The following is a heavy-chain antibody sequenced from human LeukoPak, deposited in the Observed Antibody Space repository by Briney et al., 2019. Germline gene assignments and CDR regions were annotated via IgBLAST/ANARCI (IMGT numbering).Heavy chain of an antibody. CDR3: ARSDYGERHYYFDY. Sequence: GGSLRLSCAASGFTFSSYWMSWVRQAPGKGLEWVANIKQDGSEKYYVDSVKGRFTISRDNSKNTLYLQMNSLRAEDTAVYYCARSDYGERHYYFDYWGQGTLVTVPS. CDR2: IKQDGSEK. D-gene: IGHD4-17*01. J-gene: IGHJ4*02. V-gene: IGHV3-7*01. CDR1: GFTFSSYW.